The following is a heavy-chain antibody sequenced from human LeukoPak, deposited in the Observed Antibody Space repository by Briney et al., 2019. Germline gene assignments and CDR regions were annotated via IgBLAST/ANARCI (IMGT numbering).Heavy chain of an antibody. V-gene: IGHV5-51*01. D-gene: IGHD5-24*01. CDR1: GYSFFSNYW. CDR2: LYPGDSDS. CDR3: AQASRDGYNQNFDY. J-gene: IGHJ4*02. Sequence: GESLKISCKAYGYSFFSNYWIAWVRQMPGKGLEWMGILYPGDSDSRYSPSFEGQVTISADKSISTAYLQWSSLQASDTAMYYCAQASRDGYNQNFDYWGQGTQVTVSS.